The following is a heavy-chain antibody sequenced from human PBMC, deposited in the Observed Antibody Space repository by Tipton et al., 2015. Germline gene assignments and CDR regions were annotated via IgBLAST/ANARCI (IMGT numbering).Heavy chain of an antibody. CDR1: SDSISKYY. J-gene: IGHJ4*02. V-gene: IGHV4-59*01. CDR2: IQYSGST. Sequence: LSLTCSVSSDSISKYYWSWIRQPPGKELEWIGYIQYSGSTSCNPSLKSRVTISVDTSKTQFSLKMSSVTASDAAVYYCARARGRHGGLFDSWGQGILVTVSS. CDR3: ARARGRHGGLFDS. D-gene: IGHD4-23*01.